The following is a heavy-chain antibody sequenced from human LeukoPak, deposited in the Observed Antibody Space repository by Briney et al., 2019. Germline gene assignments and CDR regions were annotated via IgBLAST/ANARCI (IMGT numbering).Heavy chain of an antibody. D-gene: IGHD3-10*01. V-gene: IGHV5-51*01. J-gene: IGHJ4*02. Sequence: GESLKISCKGSGYSFTSYWIGWVRQVPGKGLEWMGIIYPGDSDTRYSPSFQGQVTISADKSISTAYLQWSSLKASDTAMYYWARRRFGELLSNPFDYWGQGTLVTVSS. CDR2: IYPGDSDT. CDR1: GYSFTSYW. CDR3: ARRRFGELLSNPFDY.